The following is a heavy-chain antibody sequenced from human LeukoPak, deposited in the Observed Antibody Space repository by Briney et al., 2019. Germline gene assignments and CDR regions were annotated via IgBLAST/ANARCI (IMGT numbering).Heavy chain of an antibody. Sequence: SETLSLTCTVSGGSISTYYWSWIWQPAGKGLEWIGRMYTSGSTNFNPSLKSRVTMSVDTSKNQFSLRLSSVAAADTAVYYCARDQSGTYDYVWGSYRPEDWFDPWGQGILVTVSS. V-gene: IGHV4-4*07. CDR2: MYTSGST. D-gene: IGHD3-16*02. CDR3: ARDQSGTYDYVWGSYRPEDWFDP. CDR1: GGSISTYY. J-gene: IGHJ5*02.